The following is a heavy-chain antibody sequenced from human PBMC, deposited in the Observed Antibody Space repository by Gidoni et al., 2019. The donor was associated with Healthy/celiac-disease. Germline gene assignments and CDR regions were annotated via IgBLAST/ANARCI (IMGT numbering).Heavy chain of an antibody. J-gene: IGHJ4*02. Sequence: EVQLLESGGGLVQPGGSLRLPCAASGFTFSSDAMSWVRQAPGKGLEGCSAISGRGGSTYYADSVKGRFTISRDNSKNTLYLQMNSLRAEDTAVYYCAKKPKASDYFDYWGQGTLVTVSS. CDR2: ISGRGGST. CDR1: GFTFSSDA. CDR3: AKKPKASDYFDY. V-gene: IGHV3-23*01.